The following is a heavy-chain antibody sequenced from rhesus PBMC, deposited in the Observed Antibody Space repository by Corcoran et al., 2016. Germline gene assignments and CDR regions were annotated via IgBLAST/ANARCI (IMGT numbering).Heavy chain of an antibody. CDR3: ARGPPYYYDSGYYVPEYFEF. D-gene: IGHD3-28*01. CDR1: GGSISDDYY. J-gene: IGHJ1*01. CDR2: IDCSCGGT. Sequence: QVQLQESGPGLVKPSETLSLTCAVSGGSISDDYYWSWLRQPPGKGLEWIGYIDCSCGGTNYNPSIKNRVTSSIDTSKNQFSLKLSSVTAADTAVYYCARGPPYYYDSGYYVPEYFEFWGQGALVTVSS. V-gene: IGHV4-106*01.